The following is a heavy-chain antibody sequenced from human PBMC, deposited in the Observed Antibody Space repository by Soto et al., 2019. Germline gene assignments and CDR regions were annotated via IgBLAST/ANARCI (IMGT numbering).Heavy chain of an antibody. CDR1: GFTFSSYE. D-gene: IGHD3-3*01. Sequence: GGSLRLSCAASGFTFSSYEMNWVRQAPGKGLEWVSYISSSGSTIYYADSVKGRFTISRDNAKNSLYLQMNSLRAEDTAVYYCARAEEYYDFWGGYSPPGVWGQGTTVTVSS. J-gene: IGHJ6*02. CDR3: ARAEEYYDFWGGYSPPGV. CDR2: ISSSGSTI. V-gene: IGHV3-48*03.